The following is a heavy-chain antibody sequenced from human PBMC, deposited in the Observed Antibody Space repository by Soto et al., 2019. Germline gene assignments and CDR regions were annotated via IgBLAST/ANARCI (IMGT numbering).Heavy chain of an antibody. V-gene: IGHV4-39*01. CDR2: IFHRGST. J-gene: IGHJ4*02. Sequence: QLQESGPGLLKPSETLSLTCTVSGGSISSPSYNWGWVRQPPGKGPELIGTIFHRGSTHYNPSLGGRLAMSVDTSKSQVSLTLTSVTAADTAVYYCTTVASGHFDSWGQGAQVTVSS. CDR1: GGSISSPSYN. CDR3: TTVASGHFDS. D-gene: IGHD2-15*01.